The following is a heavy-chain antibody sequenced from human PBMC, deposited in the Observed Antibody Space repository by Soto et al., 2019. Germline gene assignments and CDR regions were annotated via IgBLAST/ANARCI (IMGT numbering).Heavy chain of an antibody. CDR2: IYYSGST. V-gene: IGHV4-39*01. D-gene: IGHD3-22*01. J-gene: IGHJ4*02. Sequence: SETLSLTCTVSGGSISSSSYYWGWIRQPPGKGLEWIGSIYYSGSTYYNPSLKSRVTISVDTSKNQFSLKLSSVTAADTAVYYCARRYYDSSGYPRTNSEFDYWGQGTLVTVSS. CDR1: GGSISSSSYY. CDR3: ARRYYDSSGYPRTNSEFDY.